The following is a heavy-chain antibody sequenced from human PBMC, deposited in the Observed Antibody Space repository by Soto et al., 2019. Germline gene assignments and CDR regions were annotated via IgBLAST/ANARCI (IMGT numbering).Heavy chain of an antibody. CDR2: MSSSGSWT. V-gene: IGHV3-21*05. Sequence: PGGSLRLSCEASGFSLSIYNMNWVRQAPGKGLQWLGLMSSSGSWTHYADSVKGRITINADTSNNQLSLQLNSVTPDDTAVYYCARLIGDSWLDSWGQGTLVTVSS. CDR1: GFSLSIYN. CDR3: ARLIGDSWLDS. D-gene: IGHD2-8*01. J-gene: IGHJ5*01.